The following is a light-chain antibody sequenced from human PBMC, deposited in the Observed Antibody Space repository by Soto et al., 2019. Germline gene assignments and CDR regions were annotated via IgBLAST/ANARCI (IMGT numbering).Light chain of an antibody. CDR2: GAS. J-gene: IGKJ5*01. CDR3: QQRSNWPPIT. V-gene: IGKV3-11*01. CDR1: QSISSN. Sequence: IVMTQSPGTLSVSPGERATLSCRASQSISSNLAWYQQKPGQAPRLLIYGASNRAAGIPARFSGSGSGTDFTLTINSIEPEDFAVYYCQQRSNWPPITFGQGTRLEIK.